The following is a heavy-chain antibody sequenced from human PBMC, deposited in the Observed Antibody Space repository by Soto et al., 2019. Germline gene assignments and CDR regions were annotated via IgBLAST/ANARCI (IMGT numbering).Heavy chain of an antibody. J-gene: IGHJ4*02. CDR3: ARIDGGSSGWFSY. CDR2: IYYSGST. Sequence: QVHLQESGPGLVKPSQTLSLTCTVSGGSISSGGYYWSWIRQHPGKGLEWIGNIYYSGSTYYNPSLKGRVSISVDTSKNQVSLRLSSVTAADTAVYSCARIDGGSSGWFSYWGQGTLVTVSS. V-gene: IGHV4-31*03. D-gene: IGHD6-19*01. CDR1: GGSISSGGYY.